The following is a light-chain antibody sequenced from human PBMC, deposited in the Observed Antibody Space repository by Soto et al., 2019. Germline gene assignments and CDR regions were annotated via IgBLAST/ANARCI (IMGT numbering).Light chain of an antibody. Sequence: EIVLTQSPGTLSLSPGERATLSCRASQSVSDNYLAWYQQKPGQAPRLLIYGASTRATGIPDRFSGSGSGTDFTLTISRLEPEDFAVYHCQQYGSLPWTFAQGTKVEIK. J-gene: IGKJ1*01. V-gene: IGKV3-20*01. CDR3: QQYGSLPWT. CDR1: QSVSDNY. CDR2: GAS.